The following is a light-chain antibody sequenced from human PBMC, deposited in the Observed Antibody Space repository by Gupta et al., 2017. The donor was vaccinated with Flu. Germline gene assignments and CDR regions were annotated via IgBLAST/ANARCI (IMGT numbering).Light chain of an antibody. J-gene: IGLJ1*01. Sequence: QSALTQPASLSGSPGQSITLSCTGTSNDIGAYNFVSWYQQHPGKAPKLLIYEVSKRPSGVSDRFSGSKSGNTASLTIFGLQAEDEADYYCSSYTSGSTRDVGPGTTVTVL. CDR1: SNDIGAYNF. CDR2: EVS. V-gene: IGLV2-14*01. CDR3: SSYTSGSTRD.